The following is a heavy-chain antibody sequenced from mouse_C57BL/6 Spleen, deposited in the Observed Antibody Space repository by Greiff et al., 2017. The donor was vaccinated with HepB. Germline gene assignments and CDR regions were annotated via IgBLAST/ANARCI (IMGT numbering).Heavy chain of an antibody. CDR2: IYPGSGST. V-gene: IGHV1-55*01. J-gene: IGHJ1*03. CDR1: GYTFTSYW. CDR3: ARELYYYGRSEYFDV. D-gene: IGHD1-1*01. Sequence: QVQLQQPGAELVKPGASVKMSCKASGYTFTSYWITWVKQRPGQGLEWIGDIYPGSGSTNYNEKFKSKATLTVDTSSSTAYMQLSSLTSEDSAVYYCARELYYYGRSEYFDVWGTGTTVTVSS.